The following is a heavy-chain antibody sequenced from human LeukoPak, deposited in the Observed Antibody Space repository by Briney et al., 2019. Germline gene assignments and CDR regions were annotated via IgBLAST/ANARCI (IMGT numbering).Heavy chain of an antibody. Sequence: GASVKVSCKASGYTFTGYYMHWVRQASGQGLEWMGWINPNSGGTNYAQKFQGRVTMTRDTSISTAYMELSRLRSDDTAVYYCARGLAISYQLLYEMTAPFDYWGQGTLVTVSS. D-gene: IGHD2-2*02. V-gene: IGHV1-2*02. CDR2: INPNSGGT. J-gene: IGHJ4*02. CDR3: ARGLAISYQLLYEMTAPFDY. CDR1: GYTFTGYY.